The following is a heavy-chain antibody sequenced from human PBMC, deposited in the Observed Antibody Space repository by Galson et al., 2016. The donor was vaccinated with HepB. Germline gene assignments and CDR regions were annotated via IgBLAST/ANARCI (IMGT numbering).Heavy chain of an antibody. Sequence: SETLSLTCAVSGGSISSGNWWSWVRQPPGKGLEWIGEIHHIGSTNYNSSLKSRVTISVDKSTRQFSLRLRSVTAADTAVYYCATSGGPTWGSFDYWGQGTLVTVSS. J-gene: IGHJ4*02. D-gene: IGHD7-27*01. CDR3: ATSGGPTWGSFDY. CDR1: GGSISSGNW. CDR2: IHHIGST. V-gene: IGHV4-4*02.